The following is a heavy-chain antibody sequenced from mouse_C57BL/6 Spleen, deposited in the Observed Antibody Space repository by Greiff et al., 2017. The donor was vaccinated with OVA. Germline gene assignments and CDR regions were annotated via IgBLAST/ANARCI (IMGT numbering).Heavy chain of an antibody. J-gene: IGHJ4*01. D-gene: IGHD2-5*01. CDR1: GYTFTSYW. Sequence: QVQLQQPGTELVKPGASVKLSCKASGYTFTSYWMHWVKQRPGQGLEWIGNINPSNGGTNYNEKFKSKATLTVAKSSSTAYMQLSSLTSEDSAVYYCARSGAAYYSNGGYAMDYWGQGTSVTVSS. V-gene: IGHV1-53*01. CDR2: INPSNGGT. CDR3: ARSGAAYYSNGGYAMDY.